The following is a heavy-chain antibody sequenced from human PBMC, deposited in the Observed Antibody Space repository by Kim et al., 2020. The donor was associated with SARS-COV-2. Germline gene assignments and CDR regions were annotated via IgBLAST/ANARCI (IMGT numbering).Heavy chain of an antibody. V-gene: IGHV3-23*01. J-gene: IGHJ4*02. CDR2: T. Sequence: TYDADSVKGRFTISRDNSKTTLYLQMNSLRAEDTAVYYCAKDPLHIEEGYWGQGTLVTVSS. D-gene: IGHD2-21*01. CDR3: AKDPLHIEEGY.